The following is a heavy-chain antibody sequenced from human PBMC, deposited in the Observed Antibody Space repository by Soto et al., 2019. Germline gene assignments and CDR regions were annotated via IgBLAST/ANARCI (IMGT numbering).Heavy chain of an antibody. Sequence: EVQMLESGGGLVQPGGSLRLSCAASGFTFSSYAMSWVRQAPGQGLEWVSAISGSGGSTYYADSVKGRFTISRDNSKNTLYLQMNSLSAEDTAVYYCAKDRSGFLEWLLPNFDYCGQGTLVTVSS. CDR2: ISGSGGST. CDR3: AKDRSGFLEWLLPNFDY. CDR1: GFTFSSYA. D-gene: IGHD3-3*01. V-gene: IGHV3-23*01. J-gene: IGHJ4*02.